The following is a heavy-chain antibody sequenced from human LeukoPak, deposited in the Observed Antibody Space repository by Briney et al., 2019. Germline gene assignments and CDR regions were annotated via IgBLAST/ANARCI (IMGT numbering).Heavy chain of an antibody. D-gene: IGHD3-22*01. V-gene: IGHV4-59*01. CDR1: GGSISSYY. Sequence: ETLSLTCTVSGGSISSYYWSWIRQPPGKGLEWIGYIYYSGSTNYNPSLKSRVTISVDTSKNQFSLKLSSVTAADTAVYYCARVRRQYYYDSSGYFDYWGQGTLVTVSS. J-gene: IGHJ4*02. CDR2: IYYSGST. CDR3: ARVRRQYYYDSSGYFDY.